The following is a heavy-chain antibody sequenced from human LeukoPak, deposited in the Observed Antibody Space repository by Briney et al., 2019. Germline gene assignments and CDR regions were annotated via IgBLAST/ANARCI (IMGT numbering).Heavy chain of an antibody. CDR3: AKDEGYDSSGYYGDY. Sequence: GVSLRLSCAASGFTFSSYAMSWVRQAPGKGLEWVSAISGSGGSTYYADSVKGRFTISRDNSKNTLYLQMNSLRAEDTAVYYCAKDEGYDSSGYYGDYWGQGTLVTVSS. CDR2: ISGSGGST. CDR1: GFTFSSYA. D-gene: IGHD3-22*01. J-gene: IGHJ4*02. V-gene: IGHV3-23*01.